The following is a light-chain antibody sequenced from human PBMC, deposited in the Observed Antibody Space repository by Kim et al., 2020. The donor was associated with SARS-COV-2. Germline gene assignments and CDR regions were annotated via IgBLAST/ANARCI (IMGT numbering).Light chain of an antibody. CDR2: AAS. CDR3: QQYYSYPRT. J-gene: IGKJ2*01. V-gene: IGKV1-8*01. Sequence: SASTGDRVTITCRASQGISSYLAWYQQKPGKAPKFLIYAASTLQSGVPSRFSGSGSGTDFTLTISCLQSEDFATYYCQQYYSYPRTFGQGTKLEI. CDR1: QGISSY.